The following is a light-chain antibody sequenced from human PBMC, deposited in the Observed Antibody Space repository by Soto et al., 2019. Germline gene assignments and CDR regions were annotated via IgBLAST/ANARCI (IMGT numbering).Light chain of an antibody. CDR3: SSYTSTSAYVV. J-gene: IGLJ2*01. CDR2: DVS. V-gene: IGLV2-14*01. Sequence: QSALTQTASVSGSPGQSITISCTGTSSDVGGYRYVSWYQQHPRKVPKLIIYDVSNRPSGISDRFSGSKSANTASLTISGLQAEDEADYYCSSYTSTSAYVVFGGGTQLTVL. CDR1: SSDVGGYRY.